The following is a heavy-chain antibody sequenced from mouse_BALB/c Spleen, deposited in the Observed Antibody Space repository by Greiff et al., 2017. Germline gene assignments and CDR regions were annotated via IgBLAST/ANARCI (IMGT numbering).Heavy chain of an antibody. CDR3: ARDYRYDGNWFAY. CDR1: GYSFTGYY. CDR2: INPYNGAT. Sequence: VHVKQSGPELVKPGASVKISCKASGYSFTGYYMHWVKQSHVKSLEWIGRINPYNGATSYNQNFKDKASLTVDKSSSTAYMELHSLTSEDSAVYYCARDYRYDGNWFAYWGQGTLVTVSA. V-gene: IGHV1-31*01. J-gene: IGHJ3*01. D-gene: IGHD2-14*01.